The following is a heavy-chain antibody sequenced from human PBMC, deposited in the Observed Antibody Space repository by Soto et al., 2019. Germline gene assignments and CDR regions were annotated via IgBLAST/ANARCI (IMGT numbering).Heavy chain of an antibody. CDR1: GDSISSSFYY. J-gene: IGHJ5*02. CDR3: TRPVAAAASWFDL. CDR2: MYYSGST. V-gene: IGHV4-39*01. Sequence: SETLSLTCIVSGDSISSSFYYWGWIRQPPGKDLEWIGSMYYSGSTYYNPSLKSRVTISADTSRNQFFLRWNAVTAADTAVYYCTRPVAAAASWFDLWGPGTLVTVSS. D-gene: IGHD6-13*01.